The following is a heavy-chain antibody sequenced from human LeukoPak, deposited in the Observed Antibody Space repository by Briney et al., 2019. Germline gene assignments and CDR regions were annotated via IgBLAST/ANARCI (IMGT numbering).Heavy chain of an antibody. CDR3: ARGPSWYYNS. CDR2: ISFNGHT. V-gene: IGHV4-61*08. Sequence: PSETLSLTCAVSGGSVTSGGSYWSWIRQPPGKGLEWIGYISFNGHTDYNPSLNSRVTISVDTSKNHFSLKLTSVTAADTAVYYCARGPSWYYNSWGQGTLVTVS. J-gene: IGHJ4*02. D-gene: IGHD1-7*01. CDR1: GGSVTSGGSY.